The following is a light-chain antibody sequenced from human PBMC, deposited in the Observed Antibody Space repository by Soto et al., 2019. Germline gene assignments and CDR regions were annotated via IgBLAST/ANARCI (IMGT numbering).Light chain of an antibody. J-gene: IGKJ5*01. V-gene: IGKV3-20*01. CDR1: QSVSSSY. CDR3: QQFDTSPPST. Sequence: EIVLTQSPGTLSLSPGEIATLSCRASQSVSSSYFAWYQQKPGQAPRHLIYGASSSATGIPDRFSGSGSGTDFTLTISRMEPGDFAVYYCQQFDTSPPSTFGQGTRLEIK. CDR2: GAS.